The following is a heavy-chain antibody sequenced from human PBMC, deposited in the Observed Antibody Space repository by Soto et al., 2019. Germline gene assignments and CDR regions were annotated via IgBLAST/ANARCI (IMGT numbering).Heavy chain of an antibody. CDR1: GGSFSGYY. CDR2: INHSGST. D-gene: IGHD2-15*01. CDR3: ARAQRLYCSGGSCYSYYGMDV. J-gene: IGHJ6*02. V-gene: IGHV4-34*01. Sequence: SETLSLTCAVYGGSFSGYYWSWIRQPPGKGLEWIGEINHSGSTNYNPSLKSRVTISVDTSKNQFSLKLSSVTAADTAVYYCARAQRLYCSGGSCYSYYGMDVLGQGTTVTVSS.